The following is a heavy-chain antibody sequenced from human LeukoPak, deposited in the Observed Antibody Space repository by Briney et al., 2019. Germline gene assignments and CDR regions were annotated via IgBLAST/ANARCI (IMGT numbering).Heavy chain of an antibody. CDR1: GGSISRYY. CDR3: ARSGSGGMDFFDY. J-gene: IGHJ4*02. V-gene: IGHV4-59*01. CDR2: IYYSGST. D-gene: IGHD6-19*01. Sequence: PSETLSLTCTVSGGSISRYYWSLIRQPPGKGLEWIGYIYYSGSTNYNPSLKSRVTISVDTSKNQFSLKLSSVTAADTAVYYCARSGSGGMDFFDYRGQGTLVTVSS.